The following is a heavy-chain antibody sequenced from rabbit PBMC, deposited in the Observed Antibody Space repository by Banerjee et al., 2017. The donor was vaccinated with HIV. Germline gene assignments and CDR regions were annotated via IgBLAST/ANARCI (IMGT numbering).Heavy chain of an antibody. J-gene: IGHJ4*01. CDR1: GFSFSSSYY. V-gene: IGHV1S45*01. Sequence: QEQLEESGGDLVKPEGSLTLTCTASGFSFSSSYYMCWVRQAPGKGLEWIACIDAGSSGSAYYASWTKGRFTITKISSTTVTLQLNSLTAADTATYFCARDRDGGAFYYSLWGPGTLVTVS. CDR3: ARDRDGGAFYYSL. D-gene: IGHD1-1*01. CDR2: IDAGSSGSA.